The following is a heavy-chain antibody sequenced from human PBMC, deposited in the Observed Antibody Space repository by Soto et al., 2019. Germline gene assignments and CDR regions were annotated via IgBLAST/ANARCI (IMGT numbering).Heavy chain of an antibody. CDR3: ARDIVVVAATPTEESNYYYYGMDV. CDR2: INPSGGST. V-gene: IGHV1-46*01. J-gene: IGHJ6*02. D-gene: IGHD2-15*01. Sequence: ASGRVSCKASGYTFTSYYMHWVRQAPGQGLEWMGIINPSGGSTSYAQKFQGRVTMTRDKSTSTVYMELSSLRSEDTAVYYCARDIVVVAATPTEESNYYYYGMDVWGQGTTVTVSS. CDR1: GYTFTSYY.